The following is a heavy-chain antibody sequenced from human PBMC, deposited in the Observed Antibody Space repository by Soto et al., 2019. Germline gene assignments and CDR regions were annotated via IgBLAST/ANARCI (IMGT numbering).Heavy chain of an antibody. Sequence: QVQVQQSGPGLVKPSQTLSLTCAISGDSVSSNSAAWNWIRQSPSRGLEWLGRTYYRSKWYYDYAVSGXXXIXRNPDTSKNQFSLQLNSVTPEDPAVSYCARAKEYSSSSGMDVWGHGTTVTVSS. CDR1: GDSVSSNSAA. CDR3: ARAKEYSSSSGMDV. J-gene: IGHJ6*02. V-gene: IGHV6-1*01. CDR2: TYYRSKWYY. D-gene: IGHD6-6*01.